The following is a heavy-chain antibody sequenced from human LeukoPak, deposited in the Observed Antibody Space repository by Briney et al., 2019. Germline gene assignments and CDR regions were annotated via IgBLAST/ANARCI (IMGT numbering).Heavy chain of an antibody. CDR3: ARHGTPLRYGSGNYYKGAPFDY. J-gene: IGHJ4*02. CDR1: GFTFSRYT. V-gene: IGHV3-21*01. D-gene: IGHD3-10*01. CDR2: ISSSGVYI. Sequence: GGSLRLSCAASGFTFSRYTINWVRQAPGKGLKWVSSISSSGVYIYYADSVRGRFNISRDNAKNSLYLQMNSLRAEDTALYYCARHGTPLRYGSGNYYKGAPFDYWGQGTLVTVSS.